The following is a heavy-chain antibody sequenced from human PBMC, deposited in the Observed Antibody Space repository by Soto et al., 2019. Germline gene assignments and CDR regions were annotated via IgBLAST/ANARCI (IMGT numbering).Heavy chain of an antibody. D-gene: IGHD2-2*01. J-gene: IGHJ4*02. V-gene: IGHV3-30*18. CDR2: ISYDGSNK. Sequence: GGSLRLSCAASGFTFSSYGMHWVRQAPGKGLEWVAVISYDGSNKYYADSVKGRFTISRDNSKNTLYLQMNSLRAEDTAVYYCAKDDATSVVPAALEWGQGTLVTVSS. CDR3: AKDDATSVVPAALE. CDR1: GFTFSSYG.